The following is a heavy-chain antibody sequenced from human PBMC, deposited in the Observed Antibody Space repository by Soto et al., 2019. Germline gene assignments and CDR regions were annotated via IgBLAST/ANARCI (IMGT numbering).Heavy chain of an antibody. CDR3: ARDRGFGMDV. CDR1: GDSISSGNYY. V-gene: IGHV4-31*03. Sequence: SETLSLTCTVSGDSISSGNYYWNWIRQHPGKGLEWIGYIYNSGTIRYNPSLSLKSRFSISGDTSKNQFSLNLIFVTAADTAVYYCARDRGFGMDVWGQGTTVTVSS. CDR2: IYNSGTI. J-gene: IGHJ6*02.